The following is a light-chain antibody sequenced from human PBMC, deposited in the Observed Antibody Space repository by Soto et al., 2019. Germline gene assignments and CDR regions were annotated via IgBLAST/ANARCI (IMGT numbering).Light chain of an antibody. Sequence: DVGMTQSPLSLPVTLGQPGSISCRSNQSLVHSDGIAYFSWFQQRPGRSPRRLIYKVSNRDSGVPARFSGSGSGTDFALKISRVEAEDVGVYYCMQGTHWPITFGQGTRLE. J-gene: IGKJ5*01. CDR3: MQGTHWPIT. CDR2: KVS. CDR1: QSLVHSDGIAY. V-gene: IGKV2-30*02.